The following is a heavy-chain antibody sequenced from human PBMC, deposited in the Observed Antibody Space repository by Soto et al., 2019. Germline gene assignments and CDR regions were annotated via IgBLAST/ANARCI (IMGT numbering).Heavy chain of an antibody. Sequence: GGSLRLSCAASGFTFSSYGMHWVRQAPGKGLEWVAVISYDGSNKYYADSVKGRFTISRDNSKNTLYLQMNCLRAEDTAVYYCAKDYSSSRPYYYYYYYMDVWGKGTTVTVSS. CDR1: GFTFSSYG. CDR3: AKDYSSSRPYYYYYYYMDV. D-gene: IGHD6-13*01. V-gene: IGHV3-30*18. CDR2: ISYDGSNK. J-gene: IGHJ6*03.